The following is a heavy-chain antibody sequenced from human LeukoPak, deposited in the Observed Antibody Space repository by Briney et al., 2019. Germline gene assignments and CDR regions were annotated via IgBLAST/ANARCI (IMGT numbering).Heavy chain of an antibody. Sequence: GRSLRLSCAASGFTFSSYAMHWVRQAPGKGLEWVAVISYDGSNKYYADSVKGRFTISRDNSKNTLYLQMNSLRAEDTAVYYCARVADFWRGPFDYWGQGTPVTVSS. V-gene: IGHV3-30-3*01. D-gene: IGHD3-3*01. CDR1: GFTFSSYA. CDR3: ARVADFWRGPFDY. CDR2: ISYDGSNK. J-gene: IGHJ4*02.